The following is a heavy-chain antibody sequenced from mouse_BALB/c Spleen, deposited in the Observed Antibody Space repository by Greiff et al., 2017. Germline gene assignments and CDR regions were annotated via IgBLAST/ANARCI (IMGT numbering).Heavy chain of an antibody. CDR2: INPYNDGT. CDR3: ARNGNYGAYAMDY. D-gene: IGHD2-1*01. J-gene: IGHJ4*01. CDR1: GYTFTSYV. Sequence: EVQLQQSGPELVKPGASVKMSCKASGYTFTSYVMHWVKQKPGQGLEWIGYINPYNDGTKYNEKFKGKATLTSDKSSSTAYMELSSLTSEDSAVYYCARNGNYGAYAMDYWGQGTSVTVSS. V-gene: IGHV1-14*01.